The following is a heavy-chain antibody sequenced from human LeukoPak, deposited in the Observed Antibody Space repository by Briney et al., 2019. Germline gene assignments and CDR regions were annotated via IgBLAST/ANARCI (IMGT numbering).Heavy chain of an antibody. J-gene: IGHJ6*03. CDR3: ARALYSSGWWGAPKYYYYYMDV. D-gene: IGHD6-19*01. V-gene: IGHV1-46*01. CDR1: GYTFTSYY. Sequence: AASVKVSCKASGYTFTSYYMHWVRQAPGQGLEWMGIINPSGGSTSYAQKFQGRVTITADKSTSTAYIELSSLRSEDTAVYYCARALYSSGWWGAPKYYYYYMDVWGKGTTVTVSS. CDR2: INPSGGST.